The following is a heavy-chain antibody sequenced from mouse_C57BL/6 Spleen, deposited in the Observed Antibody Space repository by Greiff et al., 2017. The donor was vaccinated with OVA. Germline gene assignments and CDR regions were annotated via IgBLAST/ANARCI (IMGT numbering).Heavy chain of an antibody. CDR2: INPNNGGT. CDR3: ARGLYYFDY. J-gene: IGHJ2*01. CDR1: GYTFTDYY. Sequence: VQLQQSGPELVKPGASVKISCKASGYTFTDYYMNWVKQSHGKSLEWIGDINPNNGGTSYNQKFKGKATLTVDKSSSTAYMELRSLTSEDSAVYYCARGLYYFDYGGQGTTLTVSS. V-gene: IGHV1-26*01.